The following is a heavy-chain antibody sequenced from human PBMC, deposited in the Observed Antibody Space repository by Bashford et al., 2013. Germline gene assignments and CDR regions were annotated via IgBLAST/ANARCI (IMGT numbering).Heavy chain of an antibody. CDR3: ARVGEAYYYYYYMDV. CDR1: GYTFTSYD. J-gene: IGHJ6*03. CDR2: MNPNSGNT. Sequence: ASVKVSCKASGYTFTSYDINWVRQATGQGLEWMGWMNPNSGNTGYAQKFQGRVTMTRNTSISTAYMELSSLRSEDTAVYYCARVGEAYYYYYYMDVWGKGTTVTVSS. V-gene: IGHV1-8*01.